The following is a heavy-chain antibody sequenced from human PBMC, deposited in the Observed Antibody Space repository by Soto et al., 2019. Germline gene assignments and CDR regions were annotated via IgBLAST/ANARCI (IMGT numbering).Heavy chain of an antibody. D-gene: IGHD3-3*01. J-gene: IGHJ4*02. V-gene: IGHV1-18*01. Sequence: QVQLVQSGAEVKKPGASVKVSCKAPGYTFTSYGISWVRQAPGQGLERMGWISAYNGNTNYAQKLQGRVTMTADTSTSTVYRKLRRVRSDDTAVYYCAGVGLDTIFGVVILPHYWGQGTLVIVSS. CDR1: GYTFTSYG. CDR3: AGVGLDTIFGVVILPHY. CDR2: ISAYNGNT.